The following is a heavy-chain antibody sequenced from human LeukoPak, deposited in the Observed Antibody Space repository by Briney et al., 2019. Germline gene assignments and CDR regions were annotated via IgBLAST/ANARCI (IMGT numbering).Heavy chain of an antibody. J-gene: IGHJ4*01. D-gene: IGHD1-1*01. V-gene: IGHV3-21*01. CDR3: ARDPYTGSMFDY. CDR2: IGHVGGDI. Sequence: KPGGSLRLSCVATGFTFKSVSMSWVRQAPGKGLEWVAFIGHVGGDIFYADSVKGRFTNSRDDANDPVYLQMNSLRVDDTAVYFYARDPYTGSMFDYWGHGTLVTVSS. CDR1: GFTFKSVS.